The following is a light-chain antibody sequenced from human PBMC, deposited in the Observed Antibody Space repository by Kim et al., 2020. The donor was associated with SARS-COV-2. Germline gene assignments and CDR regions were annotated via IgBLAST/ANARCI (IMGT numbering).Light chain of an antibody. CDR3: QQSYSTLWT. V-gene: IGKV1-39*01. CDR1: QSISSY. Sequence: ASVGDRVTITCRASQSISSYLNWYQQKPEKAPKRLIYAASSLQSGVTSKFSGSGSGKDFTLTISSLQPEDFATYYCQQSYSTLWTFGQGTKVEIK. J-gene: IGKJ1*01. CDR2: AAS.